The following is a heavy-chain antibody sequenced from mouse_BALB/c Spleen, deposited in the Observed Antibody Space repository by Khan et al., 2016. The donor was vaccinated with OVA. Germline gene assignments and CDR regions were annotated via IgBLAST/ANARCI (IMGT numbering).Heavy chain of an antibody. CDR1: GYIFTNYW. Sequence: QVQLKQSGAELVRPGVSVKLSCKTSGYIFTNYWIHWVKQRSGQGLDWIARIYPGCGNTFYNENFKGKATLTADKSSTTAYMQLSSLKSEDSAVYFGARGDDYDCAMDYWAQGASITVSS. J-gene: IGHJ4*01. D-gene: IGHD2-4*01. CDR2: IYPGCGNT. CDR3: ARGDDYDCAMDY. V-gene: IGHV1-76*01.